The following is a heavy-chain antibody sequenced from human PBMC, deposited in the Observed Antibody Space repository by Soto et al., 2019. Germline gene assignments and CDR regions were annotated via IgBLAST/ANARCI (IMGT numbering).Heavy chain of an antibody. CDR3: AICGTDICYAFDY. CDR1: GFIFSTYW. J-gene: IGHJ4*02. V-gene: IGHV3-7*03. CDR2: IKQDGSEN. Sequence: EVQLVESGGGLAQPGGSLRLSCVGSGFIFSTYWMSWVRQAPGKGPEWVANIKQDGSENQYVDSVRGRFTISRDNAKNSLYLQMNSLRAEDTAVYHCAICGTDICYAFDYWGQGTLVIVS. D-gene: IGHD2-15*01.